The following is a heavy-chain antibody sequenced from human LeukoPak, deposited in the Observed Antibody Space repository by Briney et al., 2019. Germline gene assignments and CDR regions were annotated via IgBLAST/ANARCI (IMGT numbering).Heavy chain of an antibody. V-gene: IGHV4-59*08. CDR3: VRRDTGWNYFDY. CDR2: IYYTGKI. Sequence: PSETLSLTCAVSGGSINSHYWGWIRQPPGKGLQWIGDIYYTGKINYNPSLKSRVTITLDTSKDHLSLNLTSVLAADTAIYYCVRRDTGWNYFDYWGQGILVTVAS. CDR1: GGSINSHY. D-gene: IGHD6-19*01. J-gene: IGHJ4*02.